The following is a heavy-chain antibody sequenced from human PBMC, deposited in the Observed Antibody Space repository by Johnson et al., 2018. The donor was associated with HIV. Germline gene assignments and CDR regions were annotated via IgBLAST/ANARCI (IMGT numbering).Heavy chain of an antibody. CDR3: AKDIVYGVYGSQGAFHI. V-gene: IGHV3-23*01. CDR2: ISGSGGCT. Sequence: VQLLESGGGLVQPGGSLRLSCAASGFTFSSYAMSWVRQAPGKGLEWVSVISGSGGCTYYADSVKGRFSISRDNPKKSLYLQMNGLRPEDTGIYYCAKDIVYGVYGSQGAFHIWGRGTMVKVSS. CDR1: GFTFSSYA. D-gene: IGHD4-17*01. J-gene: IGHJ3*02.